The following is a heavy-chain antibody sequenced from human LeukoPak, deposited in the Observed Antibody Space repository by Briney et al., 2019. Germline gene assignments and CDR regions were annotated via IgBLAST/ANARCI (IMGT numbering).Heavy chain of an antibody. CDR2: IYYSGTT. CDR1: GGAISNYY. V-gene: IGHV4-59*08. D-gene: IGHD6-13*01. J-gene: IGHJ4*02. CDR3: ARRVAAAGTFDY. Sequence: SQTLSLTCTVSGGAISNYYWSWIRQPPGKGLEWIGYIYYSGTTNYNPSLKSRVTISVDVSKNQLSLRLNSVTAADTAVYYCARRVAAAGTFDYWGQGTLVTVSS.